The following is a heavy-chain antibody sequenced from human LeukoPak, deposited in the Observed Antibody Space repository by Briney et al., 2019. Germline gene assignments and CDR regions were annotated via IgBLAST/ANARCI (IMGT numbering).Heavy chain of an antibody. D-gene: IGHD6-13*01. CDR2: INPNSGGT. J-gene: IGHJ4*02. Sequence: ASVKVSCKASGYTFTSYYMHWVRQAPGQGLEWMGWINPNSGGTNYAQKFQGRVTMTRDTSISTAYMELSRLRSDDTAVYYCARDPSWGSSWSIDYWGQGTLVTVSS. CDR3: ARDPSWGSSWSIDY. V-gene: IGHV1-2*02. CDR1: GYTFTSYY.